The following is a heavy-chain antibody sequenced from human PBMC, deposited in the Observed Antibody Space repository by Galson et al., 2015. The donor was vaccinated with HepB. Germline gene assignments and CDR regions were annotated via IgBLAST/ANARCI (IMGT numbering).Heavy chain of an antibody. Sequence: SLRLSCAASGFTFSDYAMTWVRQAPGEGPEWVSSISRTGGNTFNADSVQGRFTISRDTPKNTLHLQMNSLRVDDTAVHYCAKGPRGDYINSPPNWSDTWGQGTLVTVSS. CDR3: AKGPRGDYINSPPNWSDT. CDR1: GFTFSDYA. V-gene: IGHV3-23*01. J-gene: IGHJ5*02. D-gene: IGHD4-11*01. CDR2: ISRTGGNT.